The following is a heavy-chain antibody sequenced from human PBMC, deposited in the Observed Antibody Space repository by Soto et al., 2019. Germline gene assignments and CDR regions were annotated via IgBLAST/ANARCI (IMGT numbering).Heavy chain of an antibody. CDR3: ARDLNGDFYY. D-gene: IGHD3-10*01. CDR2: INGYGHGA. V-gene: IGHV1-18*01. CDR1: GYSFTTYG. J-gene: IGHJ4*02. Sequence: QVQLVQSGAEVRQPGASVKVSCKASGYSFTTYGMSWVRQAPGQGLEYMGWINGYGHGAKYVQRFQGRFSLTTDTSTNTVYMDLRSLTSDDPAGYYCARDLNGDFYYWGQGTVVIVSP.